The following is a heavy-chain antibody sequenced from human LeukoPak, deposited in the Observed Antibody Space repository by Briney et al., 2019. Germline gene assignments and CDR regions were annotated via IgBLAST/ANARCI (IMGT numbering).Heavy chain of an antibody. CDR1: GFTFSSYA. CDR3: AKVGGDYYDSSGYFFAAFDI. V-gene: IGHV3-23*01. Sequence: PGGSLRLSCAASGFTFSSYAMSWVSQAPGKGLEWVSAISGSGGSTYYADSVKGRFTISRDNSKNTLYLQMNSLRAEDTAVYYCAKVGGDYYDSSGYFFAAFDIWGQGTMVTVSS. D-gene: IGHD3-22*01. CDR2: ISGSGGST. J-gene: IGHJ3*02.